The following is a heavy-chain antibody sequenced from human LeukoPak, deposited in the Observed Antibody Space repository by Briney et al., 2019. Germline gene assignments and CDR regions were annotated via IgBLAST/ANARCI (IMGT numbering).Heavy chain of an antibody. D-gene: IGHD3-10*01. J-gene: IGHJ4*02. CDR1: GGSISSYY. CDR2: IYYSGST. V-gene: IGHV4-59*12. Sequence: TSETLSLTCTVSGGSISSYYWSWIRQPPGKGLEWIGYIYYSGSTKYNPSLKSRVTISVDTSKNQFSLKLSSVTAADTAVYYCARGDLYYYGSGSYKERAYDFDYWGQGTLVTVSS. CDR3: ARGDLYYYGSGSYKERAYDFDY.